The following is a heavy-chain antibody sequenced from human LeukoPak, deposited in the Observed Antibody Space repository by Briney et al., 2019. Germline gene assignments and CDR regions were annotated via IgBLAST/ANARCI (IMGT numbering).Heavy chain of an antibody. CDR2: INSDGSST. CDR3: AREKSAWDAPDAFDL. V-gene: IGHV3-74*01. J-gene: IGHJ3*01. CDR1: EFTFSNHW. Sequence: GGSLRLSCADSEFTFSNHWMHWLRQVPGKGLVWVSRINSDGSSTSYADSVKGRFTISRDNAKNTLYLQMNSLRAEETAVYYCAREKSAWDAPDAFDLWGQGTMVTVSS. D-gene: IGHD1-26*01.